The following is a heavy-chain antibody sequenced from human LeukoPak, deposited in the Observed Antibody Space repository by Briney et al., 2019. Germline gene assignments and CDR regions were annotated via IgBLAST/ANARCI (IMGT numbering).Heavy chain of an antibody. CDR2: ISAYNGNT. CDR1: GYTFTSYD. CDR3: ARSLGYCGGDCYSDY. Sequence: ASVKVSCKASGYTFTSYDINWVRQATGQGLEWMGWISAYNGNTNYAQKLQGRVTMTTDTSTSTAYMELRSLRSDDTAVYYCARSLGYCGGDCYSDYWGQGTLVTVSS. J-gene: IGHJ4*02. V-gene: IGHV1-18*01. D-gene: IGHD2-21*02.